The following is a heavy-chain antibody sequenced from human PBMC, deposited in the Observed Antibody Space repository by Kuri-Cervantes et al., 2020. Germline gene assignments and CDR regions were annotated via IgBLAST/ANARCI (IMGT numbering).Heavy chain of an antibody. Sequence: GGSLRLSCAASGFTFSSYWMSWVRQAPGKGLEWVAVISYDGSNKYYADSVKGQFTISRDNSKNTLYLQMNSLRAEDTAVYYCAKEGAFDIWGQGTMVTVSS. V-gene: IGHV3-30*18. CDR3: AKEGAFDI. J-gene: IGHJ3*02. CDR2: ISYDGSNK. CDR1: GFTFSSYW.